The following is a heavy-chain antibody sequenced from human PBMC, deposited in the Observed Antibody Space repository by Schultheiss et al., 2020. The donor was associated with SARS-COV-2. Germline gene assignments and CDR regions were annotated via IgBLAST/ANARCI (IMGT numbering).Heavy chain of an antibody. J-gene: IGHJ3*02. Sequence: GESLKISCAASGFTFDDYTMHWVRQAPGKGLEWVSLISWDGGSTYYADSVKGRFTISRDNSKNSLYLQMNSLRTEDTALYYCAKARIMTTVTTGDAFDIWGQGTMVTVSS. CDR2: ISWDGGST. D-gene: IGHD4-17*01. CDR3: AKARIMTTVTTGDAFDI. V-gene: IGHV3-43*01. CDR1: GFTFDDYT.